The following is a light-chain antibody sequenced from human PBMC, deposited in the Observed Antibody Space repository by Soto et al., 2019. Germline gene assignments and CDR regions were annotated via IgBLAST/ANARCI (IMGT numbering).Light chain of an antibody. J-gene: IGKJ2*01. CDR1: QRISTW. Sequence: DIQMTQSPSTLSASVGDRVTLTCRASQRISTWLAWYQQKPGQAPKLLIYKASRLESGVPSRFSGSGSGTEFTLSISSLQRDDFATYFCQQYKSYPHTFGQGTKLEIK. CDR2: KAS. V-gene: IGKV1-5*03. CDR3: QQYKSYPHT.